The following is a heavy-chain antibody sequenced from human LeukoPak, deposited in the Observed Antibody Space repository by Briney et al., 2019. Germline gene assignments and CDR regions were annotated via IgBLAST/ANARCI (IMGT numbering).Heavy chain of an antibody. D-gene: IGHD1-26*01. V-gene: IGHV4-39*01. CDR1: GGSISSSSYY. CDR2: IYYSGST. J-gene: IGHJ4*02. Sequence: SETLSLTCTVSGGSISSSSYYWGWIRQPPGKGLEWIGSIYYSGSTYYNPSLKSRVTISVDTSKNQFSLKLSSVTAADTAVYYCARLGGSIVGATVDYWGQGTLVAVSS. CDR3: ARLGGSIVGATVDY.